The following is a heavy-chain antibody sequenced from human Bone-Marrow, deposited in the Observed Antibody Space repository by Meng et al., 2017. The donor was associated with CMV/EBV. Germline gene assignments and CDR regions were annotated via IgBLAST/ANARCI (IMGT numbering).Heavy chain of an antibody. CDR3: ARDQGTGDYYYYGMDV. V-gene: IGHV1-2*02. D-gene: IGHD7-27*01. CDR2: INPNSGGT. CDR1: GYTFTGYY. J-gene: IGHJ6*02. Sequence: ASVKVSCKVSGYTFTGYYMHWVRQAPGQGLEWMGWINPNSGGTNYAQKFQGRVTMTRDTSISTAYMELSRLRSDDTAAYYCARDQGTGDYYYYGMDVWGQGTTVTVSS.